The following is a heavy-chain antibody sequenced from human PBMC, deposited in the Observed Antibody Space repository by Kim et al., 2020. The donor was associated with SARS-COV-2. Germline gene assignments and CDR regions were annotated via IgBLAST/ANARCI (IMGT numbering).Heavy chain of an antibody. V-gene: IGHV3-30*07. J-gene: IGHJ3*01. D-gene: IGHD3-10*01. CDR3: ARDPHNPRNYSDAFDL. Sequence: DSVRGRFTISRDSSKNTVFLQMNSLRVEDTAIYFCARDPHNPRNYSDAFDLWGQGTMVTVSS.